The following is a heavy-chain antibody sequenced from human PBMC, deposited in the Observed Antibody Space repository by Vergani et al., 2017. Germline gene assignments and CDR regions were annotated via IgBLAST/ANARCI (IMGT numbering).Heavy chain of an antibody. CDR3: ARDNGYSSSSLAY. V-gene: IGHV4-38-2*02. J-gene: IGHJ4*02. CDR1: GYSISSGYY. Sequence: QVQLQESGPGLVKPSETLSLTCAVSGYSISSGYYWGWIRQPPGKGLEWIGSIYHSGSTYYNPSLKSRVTISVDTSKNQFSLKLSSVTAADTAVYYCARDNGYSSSSLAYWGQGTLVTVSS. CDR2: IYHSGST. D-gene: IGHD6-6*01.